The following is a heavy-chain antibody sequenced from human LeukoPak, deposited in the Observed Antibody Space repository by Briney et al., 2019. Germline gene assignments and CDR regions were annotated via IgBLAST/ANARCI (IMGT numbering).Heavy chain of an antibody. CDR1: GFTVSSNY. D-gene: IGHD4-17*01. CDR2: TSSSSSFI. V-gene: IGHV3-21*01. J-gene: IGHJ3*02. Sequence: GGSLRLSCAASGFTVSSNYMSWVRQAPGKGLEWVSSTSSSSSFIYYADSVKGRFTISRDNAKNSLYLQMNSLRAEDTAVYYCARDRTGALRPDAFDIWGQGTMVTVSS. CDR3: ARDRTGALRPDAFDI.